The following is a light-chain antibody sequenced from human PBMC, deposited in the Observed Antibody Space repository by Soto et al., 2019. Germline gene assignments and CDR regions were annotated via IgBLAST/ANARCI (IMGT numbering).Light chain of an antibody. CDR1: QDISNY. J-gene: IGKJ1*01. V-gene: IGKV1-33*01. CDR2: DAS. Sequence: IQMTQSPSSLSASVGDRVTITCQASQDISNYLNWYQQKQGKAPKLLIYDASNLETGVPSRFSGSGSGTDFTFTISSLQPEDIETYYCQQYDNLPWTFGQGTKVDNK. CDR3: QQYDNLPWT.